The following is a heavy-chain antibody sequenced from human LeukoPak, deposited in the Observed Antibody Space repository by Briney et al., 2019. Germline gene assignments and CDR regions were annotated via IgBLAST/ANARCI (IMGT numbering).Heavy chain of an antibody. CDR3: ARSDGGSYIFDY. CDR1: GASISSYY. CDR2: IYYSGTT. D-gene: IGHD1-26*01. Sequence: PSETLSLTCSVSGASISSYYWSWIRQPPGKGLEWIANIYYSGTTNYNSSLKSRVTISVDTSKNQFSLKLSSVTAADTAVYYCARSDGGSYIFDYWGQGTLVTVSS. J-gene: IGHJ4*02. V-gene: IGHV4-59*01.